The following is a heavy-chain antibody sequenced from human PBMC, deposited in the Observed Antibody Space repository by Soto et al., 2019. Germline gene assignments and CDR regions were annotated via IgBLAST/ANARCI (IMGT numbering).Heavy chain of an antibody. CDR1: GYTFTSYG. Sequence: ASVKVSCKDSGYTFTSYGISWVRQAHGQGLEWMGWISAYNGNTNYAQKLQGRVTMTTDTSTSTAYMELRSLRSDDTAVYYCARDGVDTATGYYYGMDVWGQGTTVTVSS. CDR2: ISAYNGNT. D-gene: IGHD5-18*01. J-gene: IGHJ6*02. CDR3: ARDGVDTATGYYYGMDV. V-gene: IGHV1-18*01.